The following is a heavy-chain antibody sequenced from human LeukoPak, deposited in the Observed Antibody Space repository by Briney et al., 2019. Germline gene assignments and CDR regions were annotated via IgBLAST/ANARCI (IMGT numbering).Heavy chain of an antibody. CDR2: IWHSGHT. D-gene: IGHD6-13*01. V-gene: IGHV4-30-2*01. CDR3: ARARESMATAGSYFDY. J-gene: IGHJ4*02. Sequence: SEALSLTCAVSGGSISSGDYSWSWIRQPPGSGLEWIGYIWHSGHTNYNPSLRSRVTISLARSNNQFSLRLSSVTAADTAVYYCARARESMATAGSYFDYWGQGTLVTVSS. CDR1: GGSISSGDYS.